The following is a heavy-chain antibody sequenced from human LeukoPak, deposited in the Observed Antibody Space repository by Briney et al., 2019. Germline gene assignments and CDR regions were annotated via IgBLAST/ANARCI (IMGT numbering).Heavy chain of an antibody. V-gene: IGHV3-23*01. CDR1: GFIFSSSA. Sequence: PGGSLRLSCAASGFIFSSSAMSWVRQAPGKGLEWVSSISGSGDTTYYADSVKGRFTISRDNSKNTMNLQMNSLRAEDTAIYYCAKAVVASTHAPLDYWGQGTLVTVSS. CDR3: AKAVVASTHAPLDY. D-gene: IGHD2-15*01. J-gene: IGHJ4*02. CDR2: ISGSGDTT.